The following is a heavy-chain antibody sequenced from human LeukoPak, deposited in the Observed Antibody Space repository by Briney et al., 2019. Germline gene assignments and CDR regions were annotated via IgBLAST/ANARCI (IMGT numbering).Heavy chain of an antibody. J-gene: IGHJ3*02. CDR3: AKSLYGHDAFDI. CDR2: IRGSGGST. D-gene: IGHD3-10*01. CDR1: GFTFSSYA. V-gene: IGHV3-23*01. Sequence: GGSLRLSCAASGFTFSSYAMSWVRQAPGKGLEWVSAIRGSGGSTYYADSVKGRFTLSRDKSKNTLYLQMNSRRAEDTAVYYCAKSLYGHDAFDIWGQGTMVTVSS.